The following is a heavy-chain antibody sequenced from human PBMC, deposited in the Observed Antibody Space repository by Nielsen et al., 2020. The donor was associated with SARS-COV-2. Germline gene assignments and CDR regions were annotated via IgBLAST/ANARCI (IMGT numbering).Heavy chain of an antibody. CDR1: GDRFTSYW. Sequence: KVSCKGFGDRFTSYWIGWVRQMPGKGLEWMGIIYPGDSDTRYSPSFQGQVTISADKSISTAYLQWSSLKASDTAMYYCARDLEMVFDYWGQGTLVTVSS. J-gene: IGHJ4*02. CDR2: IYPGDSDT. V-gene: IGHV5-51*01. CDR3: ARDLEMVFDY. D-gene: IGHD5-24*01.